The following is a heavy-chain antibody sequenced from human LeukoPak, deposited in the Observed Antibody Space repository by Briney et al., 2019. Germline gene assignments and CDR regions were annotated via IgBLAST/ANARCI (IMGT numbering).Heavy chain of an antibody. CDR3: ARGVVVPAASGGAFDI. CDR2: IIPILGIA. D-gene: IGHD2-2*01. CDR1: GGTFSSYT. V-gene: IGHV1-69*02. J-gene: IGHJ3*02. Sequence: SVKVSCKAYGGTFSSYTISWVRQAPGQGLEWMGRIIPILGIANYAQKFQGRVTITADKSTSTAYMELSSLRSEDTAVYYCARGVVVPAASGGAFDIWGQGTMVTVSS.